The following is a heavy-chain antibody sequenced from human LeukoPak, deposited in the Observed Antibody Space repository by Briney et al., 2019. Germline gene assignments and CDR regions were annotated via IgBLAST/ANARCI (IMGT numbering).Heavy chain of an antibody. J-gene: IGHJ6*02. CDR1: GGSISSYY. CDR3: ARQSRYYYSYGMDV. CDR2: IYYSWST. V-gene: IGHV4-59*08. Sequence: SETLSLTCTVSGGSISSYYWSWIRQPPGKGLEWIGYIYYSWSTNYNPSLKSRVTISVDTSKNQFSLKLSSVTAADTAVYYCARQSRYYYSYGMDVWGQGTTVTVSS.